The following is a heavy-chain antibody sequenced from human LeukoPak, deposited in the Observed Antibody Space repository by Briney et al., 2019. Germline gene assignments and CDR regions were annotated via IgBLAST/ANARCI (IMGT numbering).Heavy chain of an antibody. CDR1: GFTFSSYG. CDR3: AKDGQWLVNQHFDY. J-gene: IGHJ4*02. CDR2: IRYDGSNK. D-gene: IGHD6-19*01. Sequence: PGGSLRLSCAASGFTFSSYGMHWVRQAPGKGLEWVAFIRYDGSNKYYADSVKGRFTISRDNSKNTLYLQMNSLRAEDTAVYYCAKDGQWLVNQHFDYWGQGTLVTVSS. V-gene: IGHV3-30*02.